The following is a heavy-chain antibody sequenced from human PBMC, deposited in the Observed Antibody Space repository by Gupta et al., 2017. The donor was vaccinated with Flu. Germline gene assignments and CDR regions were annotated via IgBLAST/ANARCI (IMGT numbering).Heavy chain of an antibody. J-gene: IGHJ3*02. V-gene: IGHV3-7*01. D-gene: IGHD6-25*01. Sequence: EVQLVESGGGLVQPGGSLRLSCAASGFSFSNHWMSWVRQAPGKGLEWVAHINQDGSEKQYVDSVKGRFTISRDNAKNSLFLQMNSLRAEDTAMYYCARDYFQRSRGVFDIWGQGTTVTVSS. CDR1: GFSFSNHW. CDR3: ARDYFQRSRGVFDI. CDR2: INQDGSEK.